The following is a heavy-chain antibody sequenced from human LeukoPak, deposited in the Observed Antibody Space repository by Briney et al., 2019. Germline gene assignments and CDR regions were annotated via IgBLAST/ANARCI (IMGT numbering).Heavy chain of an antibody. Sequence: GGSLRLPCAASGFTFSGYRMMWVRQAPRKGLEWVSSISSSSTSIYYADSVKGRFTTSRDNAKNSLFLQINSLRVEDTAVYYCARDTTLYYYDSSGPDYWGQGTLVTVSS. CDR1: GFTFSGYR. V-gene: IGHV3-48*01. D-gene: IGHD3-22*01. CDR3: ARDTTLYYYDSSGPDY. CDR2: ISSSSTSI. J-gene: IGHJ4*02.